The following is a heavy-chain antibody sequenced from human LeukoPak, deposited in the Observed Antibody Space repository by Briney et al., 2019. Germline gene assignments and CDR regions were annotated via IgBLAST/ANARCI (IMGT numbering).Heavy chain of an antibody. CDR1: GGTFSSYA. V-gene: IGHV1-69*13. D-gene: IGHD3-3*01. J-gene: IGHJ4*02. Sequence: SVKVSCKASGGTFSSYAISWVRQAPGQGLEWMGGIIPIFGTANYAQKFQGRVTITADESTSTAYMELSSLRSEDTAVYYCARVKHYDFWSGYIPGDYWGQGTLVTVSS. CDR3: ARVKHYDFWSGYIPGDY. CDR2: IIPIFGTA.